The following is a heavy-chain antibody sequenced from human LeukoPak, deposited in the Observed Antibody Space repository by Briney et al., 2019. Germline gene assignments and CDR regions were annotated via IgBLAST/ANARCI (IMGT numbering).Heavy chain of an antibody. D-gene: IGHD2-15*01. CDR1: GFTFNYYY. Sequence: GGSLRLSCAASGFTFNYYYMSWIRQAPGKGLEWVSYISTSGATTYYADSVKGRFTISRDNAKNSLYLQMNSLRAEDTAVYYCARDGDCSGGSCSLGDFDYWGQGTLVTVSS. J-gene: IGHJ4*02. CDR2: ISTSGATT. CDR3: ARDGDCSGGSCSLGDFDY. V-gene: IGHV3-11*01.